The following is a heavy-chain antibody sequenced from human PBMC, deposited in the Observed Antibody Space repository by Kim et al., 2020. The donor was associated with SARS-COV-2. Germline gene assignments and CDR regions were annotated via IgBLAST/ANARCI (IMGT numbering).Heavy chain of an antibody. CDR1: GFTFSSYG. CDR2: IWYDGSNK. J-gene: IGHJ3*02. Sequence: GGSLRLSCAASGFTFSSYGMHWARQGPGKGLERVGVIWYDGSNKYYADSVKGRVTISRDNSKNTLNLQMNSRRDEGTAVYYCASDVQYRGVRGAFDIWGQGTMDAVPS. D-gene: IGHD3-10*01. CDR3: ASDVQYRGVRGAFDI. V-gene: IGHV3-33*01.